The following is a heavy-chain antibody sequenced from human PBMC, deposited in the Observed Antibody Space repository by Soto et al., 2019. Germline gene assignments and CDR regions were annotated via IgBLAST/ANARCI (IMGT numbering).Heavy chain of an antibody. V-gene: IGHV4-31*03. D-gene: IGHD6-13*01. CDR2: IYYSGST. CDR1: GGSIRSGGYY. Sequence: PSETLSLTCTVSGGSIRSGGYYWSWIRQHPGKGLECIGYIYYSGSTYYIPSLKSRVTISVDTSKNQFSLKLSSVTAADTAVYYCARASGISEHSSSWVGFDPWGQGTLVTVSS. J-gene: IGHJ5*02. CDR3: ARASGISEHSSSWVGFDP.